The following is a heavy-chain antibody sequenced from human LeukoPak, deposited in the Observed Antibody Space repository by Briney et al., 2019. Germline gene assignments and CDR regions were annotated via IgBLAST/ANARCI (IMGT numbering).Heavy chain of an antibody. CDR2: ISAYNGNT. CDR1: GYTFTSYG. CDR3: ARDFFPDYCDSSGYYSFDY. Sequence: ASVKVSCKASGYTFTSYGISWVRQAPGQGLEWMGWISAYNGNTNYAQKLQGRVTMTTDTSTSTAYMELRSLRSDDTAVYYCARDFFPDYCDSSGYYSFDYWGQGTLVTVSS. D-gene: IGHD3-22*01. V-gene: IGHV1-18*01. J-gene: IGHJ4*02.